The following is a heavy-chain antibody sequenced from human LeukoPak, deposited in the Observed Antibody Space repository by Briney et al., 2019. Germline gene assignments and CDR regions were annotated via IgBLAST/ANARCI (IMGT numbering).Heavy chain of an antibody. V-gene: IGHV3-23*01. D-gene: IGHD3-10*01. J-gene: IGHJ5*01. Sequence: GGSLRLSCAASGFTFRSYAMSWVRQAPGKGLEWVSVITSSGGNGGSIYYADFVKGRFTISRDNSKNTLYLQMNSLTAKDTAVYYCAKGDSGRSWFDSWGQGTLVTVSS. CDR1: GFTFRSYA. CDR2: ITSSGGNGGSI. CDR3: AKGDSGRSWFDS.